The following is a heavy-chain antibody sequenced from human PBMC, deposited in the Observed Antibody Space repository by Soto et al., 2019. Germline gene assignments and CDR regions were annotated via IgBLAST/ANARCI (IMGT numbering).Heavy chain of an antibody. CDR1: GGTFSSYS. D-gene: IGHD3-16*01. CDR3: AIPCQSWAGGWYFDL. V-gene: IGHV1-69*01. J-gene: IGHJ2*01. Sequence: QVQLVQSGAEVKKPGSSVKFSCKASGGTFSSYSINWVRQAPGQGLEWMGGIIPIFGTANYAQKFQGRVTLNADESTSTAHMELSSLRNEDTAVYFCAIPCQSWAGGWYFDLGGRGTLVTVSS. CDR2: IIPIFGTA.